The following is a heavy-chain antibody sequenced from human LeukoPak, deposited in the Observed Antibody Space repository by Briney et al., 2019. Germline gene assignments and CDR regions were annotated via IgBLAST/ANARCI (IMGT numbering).Heavy chain of an antibody. D-gene: IGHD3-9*01. J-gene: IGHJ4*02. V-gene: IGHV1-18*04. CDR1: GYTFTRYG. CDR2: ISAYNGNT. Sequence: ASVKVSCKASGYTFTRYGISWVRQAPGQGLEWMGWISAYNGNTNYAQKLQGRVTMTTDTSTSTAYMELRSLRSDETAVYYCARDPLRYFDWLRFDYWGQGTLVTVSS. CDR3: ARDPLRYFDWLRFDY.